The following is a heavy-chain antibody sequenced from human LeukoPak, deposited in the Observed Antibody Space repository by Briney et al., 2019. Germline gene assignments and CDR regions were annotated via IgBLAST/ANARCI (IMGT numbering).Heavy chain of an antibody. CDR1: GYTFTGYY. CDR2: INPNSGGT. Sequence: ASGKVSCKASGYTFTGYYMHWVRQAPGQGLEWMGWINPNSGGTNYAQKFQGRVTMTRDTSISTAYMELSRLRSDDTAVYYCARDSYDFWSGYFGKDAFDIWGQGTMVTVSS. CDR3: ARDSYDFWSGYFGKDAFDI. D-gene: IGHD3-3*01. V-gene: IGHV1-2*02. J-gene: IGHJ3*02.